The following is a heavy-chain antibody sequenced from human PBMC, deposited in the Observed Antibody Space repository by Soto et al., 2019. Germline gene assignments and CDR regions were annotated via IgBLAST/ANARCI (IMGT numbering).Heavy chain of an antibody. CDR3: ARGKERDYYDNSGPA. J-gene: IGHJ4*02. D-gene: IGHD3-22*01. CDR2: IYPGDSDA. CDR1: GYTFASYW. Sequence: GVSLQISCKGSGYTFASYWIGWVRQMPGKGLEWMGIIYPGDSDARYSPSFQGRFTISRDDSKNTAYLQMNSLRAEDTAVYYCARGKERDYYDNSGPAWGQGTLVTVSS. V-gene: IGHV5-51*01.